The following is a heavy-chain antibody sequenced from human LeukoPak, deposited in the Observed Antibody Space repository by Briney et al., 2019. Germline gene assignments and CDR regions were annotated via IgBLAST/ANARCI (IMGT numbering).Heavy chain of an antibody. J-gene: IGHJ4*02. CDR2: IKQDGSKK. D-gene: IGHD5-24*01. V-gene: IGHV3-7*04. CDR3: TRVGYIDEGIDY. Sequence: GGSLRLSCVASGFPFSSYWMTWVRQAPGKGLEWVANIKQDGSKKSYVDSVKGRSTISRDNAKNSLYLQMNSLRAEDTAIYYCTRVGYIDEGIDYWGQGTLVTVSS. CDR1: GFPFSSYW.